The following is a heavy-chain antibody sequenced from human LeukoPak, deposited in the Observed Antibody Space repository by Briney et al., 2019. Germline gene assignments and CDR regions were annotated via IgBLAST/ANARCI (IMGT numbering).Heavy chain of an antibody. CDR1: GYTFSGYY. CDR2: INPVSGGT. V-gene: IGHV1-2*06. CDR3: ARDLSSTPHWELDY. D-gene: IGHD1-26*01. Sequence: ASVKVSCKTSGYTFSGYYIHWVQQDPGQGLEWMGRINPVSGGTNYAQQFQGRVTMTRDTSISTVYMEVTSLISDDTAVYYCARDLSSTPHWELDYWGQGTRVTVSS. J-gene: IGHJ4*02.